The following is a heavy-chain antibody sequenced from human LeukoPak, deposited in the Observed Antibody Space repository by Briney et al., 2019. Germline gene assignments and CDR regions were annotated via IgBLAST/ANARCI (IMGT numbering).Heavy chain of an antibody. D-gene: IGHD6-19*01. CDR2: ISGSGGST. V-gene: IGHV3-23*01. Sequence: PGGSLRLSCAASVFTFSSYAMSWVRQAPGKGLEWVSAISGSGGSTYYADSVKGRFTISRDNSKNTLYLQMNSLRAEDTAVYYCAKDTIPGSWSSGWYPGYWGQGTLVTVSS. CDR1: VFTFSSYA. CDR3: AKDTIPGSWSSGWYPGY. J-gene: IGHJ4*02.